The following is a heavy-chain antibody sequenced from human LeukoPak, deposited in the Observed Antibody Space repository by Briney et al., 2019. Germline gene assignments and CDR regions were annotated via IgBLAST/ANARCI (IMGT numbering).Heavy chain of an antibody. V-gene: IGHV3-23*01. CDR3: AKDWGYYDSSGYEKTDY. Sequence: PGGSLRLSCVASGFTFSSYGMSWVRQAPGKGLEWVSAITGSGGGTYYADSVKGRFTISRDNSKNTLYLQMNSLRAEDTAVYYCAKDWGYYDSSGYEKTDYWGQGTLVTVSS. CDR1: GFTFSSYG. J-gene: IGHJ4*02. D-gene: IGHD3-22*01. CDR2: ITGSGGGT.